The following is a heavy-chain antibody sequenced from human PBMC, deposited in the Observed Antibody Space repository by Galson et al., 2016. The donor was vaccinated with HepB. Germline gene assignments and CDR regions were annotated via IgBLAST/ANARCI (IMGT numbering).Heavy chain of an antibody. Sequence: SETLSLTCTVSGGSVDNYYWSWIRQPPGRELQYIGRIFSTGSTEYNPSLKGRVTISVDTSKTQFSLKLTSMNPADPAVYYCATCDWWSTAYCGAYWGQGSLVTVSS. V-gene: IGHV4-59*02. D-gene: IGHD2-8*02. CDR2: IFSTGST. CDR3: ATCDWWSTAYCGAY. CDR1: GGSVDNYY. J-gene: IGHJ4*02.